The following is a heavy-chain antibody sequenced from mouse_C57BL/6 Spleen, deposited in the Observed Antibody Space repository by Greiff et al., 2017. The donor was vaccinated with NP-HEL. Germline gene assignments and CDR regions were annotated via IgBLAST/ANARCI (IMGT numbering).Heavy chain of an antibody. V-gene: IGHV1-47*01. CDR1: GYTFTTYP. D-gene: IGHD2-4*01. CDR2: FHPYNDDT. CDR3: ARKGDYDNYAMDY. Sequence: VQLQQSGAELVKPGASVKMSCKASGYTFTTYPLEWMKQNHGKSLEWIGNFHPYNDDTKYNEKFKGKATLTVEKSSSTVYLELSRLTSDDSAVYYCARKGDYDNYAMDYWGQGTSVTVSS. J-gene: IGHJ4*01.